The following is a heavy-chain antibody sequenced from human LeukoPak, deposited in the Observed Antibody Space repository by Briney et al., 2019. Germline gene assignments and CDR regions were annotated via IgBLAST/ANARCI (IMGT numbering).Heavy chain of an antibody. D-gene: IGHD6-13*01. CDR3: ARDIWLHRSSNWYFNGMDV. V-gene: IGHV3-53*01. CDR1: GFTVSSNY. J-gene: IGHJ6*02. Sequence: PGGSLRLSCAASGFTVSSNYMSWVRQAPGKGLEWVSVIYSGGSTYYADSVKGRFTISRDNSKNTLYLQMNSLRAEDTAVYYCARDIWLHRSSNWYFNGMDVWGQGTTVTVSS. CDR2: IYSGGST.